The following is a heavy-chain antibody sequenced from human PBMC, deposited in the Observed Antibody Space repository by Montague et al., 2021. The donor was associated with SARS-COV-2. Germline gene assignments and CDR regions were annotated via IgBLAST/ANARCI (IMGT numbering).Heavy chain of an antibody. CDR3: AREGLHNWFDP. CDR2: IYYRGST. CDR1: NGSINSYY. V-gene: IGHV4-59*01. Sequence: SETLSLTCTVSNGSINSYYWSWVRQPPGKRLEWIGYIYYRGSTNYNPSLESRVTMSIDTSKNQFSLKLRSVTAAGTAVYFCAREGLHNWFDPWGQGTLVIVS. J-gene: IGHJ5*02.